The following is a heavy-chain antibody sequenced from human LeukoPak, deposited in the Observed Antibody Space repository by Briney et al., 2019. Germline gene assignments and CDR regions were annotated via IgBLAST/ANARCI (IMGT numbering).Heavy chain of an antibody. CDR2: IKPDGSEK. D-gene: IGHD3-10*01. CDR1: GFPFSIYW. J-gene: IGHJ5*02. CDR3: VRGSSGTVVRGVSWAWFDP. V-gene: IGHV3-7*05. Sequence: GGSLRLSCAASGFPFSIYWMTWVRQAPGKGLEWVANIKPDGSEKYYVDSAKGRFTISRDNAKNSLYLQMNSLRGEDTAVYYCVRGSSGTVVRGVSWAWFDPWGQGTLVSVSS.